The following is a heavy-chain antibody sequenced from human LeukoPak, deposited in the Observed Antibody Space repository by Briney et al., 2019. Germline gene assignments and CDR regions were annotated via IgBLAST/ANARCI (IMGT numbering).Heavy chain of an antibody. Sequence: SVKVSCKASGGTFSSYAISWVRQAPGQGLEWMGGIIPIFGTANYAQKFQGRVTITADESTSAAYMELSSLRSEDTAVYYCARTPNYSNYVGDWFDPWGQGTLVTVSS. V-gene: IGHV1-69*13. D-gene: IGHD4-11*01. J-gene: IGHJ5*02. CDR3: ARTPNYSNYVGDWFDP. CDR2: IIPIFGTA. CDR1: GGTFSSYA.